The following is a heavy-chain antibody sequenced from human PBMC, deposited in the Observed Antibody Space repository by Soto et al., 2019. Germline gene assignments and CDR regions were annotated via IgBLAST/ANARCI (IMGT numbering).Heavy chain of an antibody. CDR2: IYSGGST. CDR1: GFSVTANY. V-gene: IGHV3-53*01. D-gene: IGHD5-12*01. Sequence: EVQVGESGGGLIQPGGSLRLSCEVSGFSVTANYMSWVRQAPGKGLEWVSVIYSGGSTYYIDSVKGQFSISRDISKNTLYLQMNRLRAEDTAVYYCHGYGYWCQVNLVTVSS. CDR3: HGYGY. J-gene: IGHJ4*02.